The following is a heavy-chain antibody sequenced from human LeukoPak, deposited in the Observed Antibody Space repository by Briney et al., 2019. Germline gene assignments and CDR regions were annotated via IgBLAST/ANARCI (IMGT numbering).Heavy chain of an antibody. CDR3: ATSSYGYSSSWKENYYYYYMDV. D-gene: IGHD6-13*01. CDR2: FDPEDGET. V-gene: IGHV1-24*01. CDR1: GGTFSSYA. J-gene: IGHJ6*03. Sequence: ASVKVSCKASGGTFSSYAISWVRQAPGQGLEWMGGFDPEDGETIYAQKFQGRVTMTEDTSTDTAYMELSSLRSEDTAVYYCATSSYGYSSSWKENYYYYYMDVWGKGTTVTVSS.